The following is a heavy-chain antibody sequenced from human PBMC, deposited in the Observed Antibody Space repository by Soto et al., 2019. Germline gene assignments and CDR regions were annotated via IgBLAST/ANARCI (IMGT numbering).Heavy chain of an antibody. D-gene: IGHD1-26*01. Sequence: SETLSLTCTVSGGSISSGDYYWSWVRQPPGKGLEWIGYIYYSGSTYYNPSLKSRVTISVDTSKNQFSLKLSSVTAADTAVYYCARGVGVGAYYYYGMDVWGQGTTVTVSS. V-gene: IGHV4-30-4*01. CDR3: ARGVGVGAYYYYGMDV. CDR2: IYYSGST. J-gene: IGHJ6*02. CDR1: GGSISSGDYY.